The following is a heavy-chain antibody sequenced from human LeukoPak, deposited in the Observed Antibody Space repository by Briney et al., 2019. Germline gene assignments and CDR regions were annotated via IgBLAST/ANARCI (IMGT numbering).Heavy chain of an antibody. J-gene: IGHJ4*02. Sequence: GGSLRLSCAVSGFTFSSYSMNWVRQAPGKGLEWVSSISSSSSYIYYADSVKGRFTISRDNAKNALYLQMNSLRAEDTAVYYCARGPLNIVEWYSSSWYGSAYFDYWGQGTLVTVSS. CDR3: ARGPLNIVEWYSSSWYGSAYFDY. V-gene: IGHV3-21*01. CDR2: ISSSSSYI. CDR1: GFTFSSYS. D-gene: IGHD6-13*01.